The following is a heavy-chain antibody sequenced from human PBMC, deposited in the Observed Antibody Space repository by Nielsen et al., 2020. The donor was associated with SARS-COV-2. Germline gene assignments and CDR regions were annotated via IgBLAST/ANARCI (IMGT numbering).Heavy chain of an antibody. D-gene: IGHD3-9*01. CDR3: AKLYDILTQNAFDI. V-gene: IGHV3-23*01. Sequence: GESLKISCAASGFTFSSYAMSWVRQAPGKGLEWVSAISGSGGSTYYADSVKGRFTISRDNAKNSLYLQMNSLRAEDTALYYCAKLYDILTQNAFDIWGQGTMVTVSS. CDR2: ISGSGGST. CDR1: GFTFSSYA. J-gene: IGHJ3*02.